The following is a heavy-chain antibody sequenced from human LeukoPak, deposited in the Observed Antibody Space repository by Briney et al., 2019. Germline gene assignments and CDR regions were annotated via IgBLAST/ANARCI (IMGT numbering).Heavy chain of an antibody. CDR1: GASISSDY. Sequence: PSETLSLTCNVSGASISSDYWTWIRQPPGKGLEWIGYIHYSGSTNYNPSLKSRATISGDTSKNQFSLKLSSVTAVDTAVYYCARQIYYYDSSGYYSRFDSWGQGTLVTVSS. D-gene: IGHD3-22*01. CDR2: IHYSGST. J-gene: IGHJ4*02. V-gene: IGHV4-59*08. CDR3: ARQIYYYDSSGYYSRFDS.